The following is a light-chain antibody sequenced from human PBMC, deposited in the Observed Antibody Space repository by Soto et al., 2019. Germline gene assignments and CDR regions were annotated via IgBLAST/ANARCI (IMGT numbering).Light chain of an antibody. CDR1: SSNIGSNT. CDR3: AAWDDSLNGPV. CDR2: SNN. J-gene: IGLJ2*01. Sequence: QSVLTQPPSASGTPGQRVTISCSGSSSNIGSNTVNWYQQLPGTAPKLLIYSNNQRPSGVPDRFSGSKSGTSASLAISGLQSLDEADYYCAAWDDSLNGPVFGGGTKVTVL. V-gene: IGLV1-44*01.